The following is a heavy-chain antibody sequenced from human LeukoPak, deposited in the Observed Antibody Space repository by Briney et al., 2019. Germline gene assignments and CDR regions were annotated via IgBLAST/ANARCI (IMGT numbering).Heavy chain of an antibody. CDR1: GGSISSGGYY. Sequence: SETLSLTCTVSGGSISSGGYYWSWIRQHPGKGLELIGYIYYSGSTYYNPSLKSRVTISVDTSKNQFSLKLSSVTAADTAVYYCARLGDYPQYYFDYWGQGTLVTVSS. CDR2: IYYSGST. V-gene: IGHV4-31*03. CDR3: ARLGDYPQYYFDY. D-gene: IGHD4/OR15-4a*01. J-gene: IGHJ4*02.